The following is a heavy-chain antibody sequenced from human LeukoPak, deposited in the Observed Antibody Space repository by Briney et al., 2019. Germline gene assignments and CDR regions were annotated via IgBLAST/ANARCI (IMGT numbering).Heavy chain of an antibody. J-gene: IGHJ4*02. CDR2: ISTDGYTT. V-gene: IGHV3-74*01. CDR3: ARDLGLWFDY. CDR1: GLAFSAYK. Sequence: GGSMRLSCAASGLAFSAYKMHWVRQAPRKGLVWVSRISTDGYTTDYADFVQGRFTASRDNTKNTWSLEMNSLRAEDTAVYYCARDLGLWFDYWGQGTLVTVSS. D-gene: IGHD5-18*01.